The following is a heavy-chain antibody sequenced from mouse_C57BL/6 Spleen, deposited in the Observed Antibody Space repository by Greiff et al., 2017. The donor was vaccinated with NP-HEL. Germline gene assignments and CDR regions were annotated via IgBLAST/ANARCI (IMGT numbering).Heavy chain of an antibody. CDR3: ARLGVYYDYDAGFDY. CDR2: IDPSDSYT. CDR1: GYTFTSYW. D-gene: IGHD2-4*01. V-gene: IGHV1-69*01. Sequence: QVQLQQSGAELVMPGASVKLSCKASGYTFTSYWMHWVKQRPGQGLEWIGEIDPSDSYTNYNQKFKGKSTLTVDKSSSTAYMQLSSLTSEDAAVYYCARLGVYYDYDAGFDYWGQGTTLTVSS. J-gene: IGHJ2*01.